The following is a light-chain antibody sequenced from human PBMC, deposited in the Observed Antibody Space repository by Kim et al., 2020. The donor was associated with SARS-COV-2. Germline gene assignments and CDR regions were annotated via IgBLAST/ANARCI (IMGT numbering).Light chain of an antibody. CDR2: ANN. CDR1: SSNIGNQY. J-gene: IGLJ2*01. Sequence: GAKGTITCSGSSSNIGNQYVSWCQRRPGRAPKRLISANNKRPSGSPDRFSGTKSGTSAALGITGLQTGDEADYCCGTWDSSLSGVVFGGGTQLTVL. V-gene: IGLV1-51*01. CDR3: GTWDSSLSGVV.